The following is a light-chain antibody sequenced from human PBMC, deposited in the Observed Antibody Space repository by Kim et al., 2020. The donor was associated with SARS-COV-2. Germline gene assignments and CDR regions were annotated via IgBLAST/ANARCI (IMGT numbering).Light chain of an antibody. J-gene: IGLJ2*01. CDR2: QDS. CDR3: QAWDSSTVV. Sequence: SYELPQPPSVSVSPGQTASITCSGDKLGDKYACWYQQKPGQSPVLVIYQDSKRPSGIPERFSGSNSGHTATLTISGTQAMDEADYYCQAWDSSTVVFGGGTQLTVL. CDR1: KLGDKY. V-gene: IGLV3-1*01.